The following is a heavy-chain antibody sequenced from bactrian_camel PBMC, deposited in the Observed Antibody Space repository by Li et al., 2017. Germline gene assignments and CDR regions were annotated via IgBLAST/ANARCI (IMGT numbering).Heavy chain of an antibody. J-gene: IGHJ4*01. D-gene: IGHD6*01. V-gene: IGHV3S1*01. CDR2: IYTGDGIT. Sequence: HVQLVESGRGSVQPGGSLKLSCTVVGGTYSSYCMAWFRQAPGREREALATIYTGDGITTYADSVKGRFTASRDNAQNTVYLQMNSLKPDDTAVYSCAGVRGVVAVGFVDYWGQGTQVTVS. CDR1: GGTYSSYC. CDR3: AGVRGVVAVGFVDY.